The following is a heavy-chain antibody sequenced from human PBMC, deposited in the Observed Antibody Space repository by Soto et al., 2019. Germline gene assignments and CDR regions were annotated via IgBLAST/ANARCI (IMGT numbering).Heavy chain of an antibody. CDR1: GFAFSRNT. CDR3: VKDEGIEAMDV. J-gene: IGHJ6*02. Sequence: GGSLRLSCVTSGFAFSRNTMNWVRQAPGKGLEWVASITSSGSYVYYADSVKGRFSASRDNAKNSLSLQMDSLRPDDTAIYFCVKDEGIEAMDVWGQGTTVTVSS. CDR2: ITSSGSYV. D-gene: IGHD3-3*02. V-gene: IGHV3-21*01.